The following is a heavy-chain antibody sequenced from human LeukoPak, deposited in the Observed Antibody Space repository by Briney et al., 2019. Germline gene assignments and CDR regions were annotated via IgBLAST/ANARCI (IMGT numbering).Heavy chain of an antibody. J-gene: IGHJ4*02. CDR3: VRALGAPHDE. Sequence: GGSLRLSCAASGFTFSIHWMHWVRQAPGKGLVWVSRITSDGRTTDYADSVKGRFTVSRDNAKNTLFLQMNSLTAEDTAVYYCVRALGAPHDEWGLGTLVTVS. V-gene: IGHV3-74*01. D-gene: IGHD3-16*01. CDR1: GFTFSIHW. CDR2: ITSDGRTT.